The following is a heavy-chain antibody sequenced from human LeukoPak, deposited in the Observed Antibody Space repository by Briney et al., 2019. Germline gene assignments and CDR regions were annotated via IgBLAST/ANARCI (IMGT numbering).Heavy chain of an antibody. D-gene: IGHD6-19*01. CDR2: ISGSGGST. J-gene: IGHJ4*02. Sequence: PGGSLRLSCAASGFTFSSYAMSWVRQAPGKGLEWVSAISGSGGSTYYADSVKGRFTISRDNSKSTLYLQMNSLRAEDTAVYYCAKDGPGIGYSSGWYFDYWGQGTLVTVSS. V-gene: IGHV3-23*01. CDR1: GFTFSSYA. CDR3: AKDGPGIGYSSGWYFDY.